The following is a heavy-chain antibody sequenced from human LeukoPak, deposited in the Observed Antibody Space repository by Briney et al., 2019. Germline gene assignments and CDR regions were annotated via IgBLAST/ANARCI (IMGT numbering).Heavy chain of an antibody. D-gene: IGHD2-15*01. V-gene: IGHV3-30*02. CDR3: AKDLLLFRGYYYYGMDV. Sequence: GGSLRLSCAASGFTFSSYGMHWVRQAPGKGLEWVAFIRYDGSNKYYADSVKGRFTISRDNSKNTLYLQMSSLRAEDTAVYYCAKDLLLFRGYYYYGMDVWGQGTTVTVSS. CDR1: GFTFSSYG. J-gene: IGHJ6*02. CDR2: IRYDGSNK.